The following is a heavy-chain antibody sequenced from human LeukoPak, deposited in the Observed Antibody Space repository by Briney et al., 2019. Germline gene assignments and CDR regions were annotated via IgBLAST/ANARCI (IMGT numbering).Heavy chain of an antibody. V-gene: IGHV4-61*02. Sequence: SQTLSLTCTVSGGSISSGSYYWSWIRQPAGKGLAWIGRIYTSGSTNYNPSLKSRVTISVDTSKNQFSLKLSSVTAADTAVYYCAGQGYDFWSGYRYYFDYWGQGTLVTVSS. J-gene: IGHJ4*02. CDR2: IYTSGST. D-gene: IGHD3-3*01. CDR3: AGQGYDFWSGYRYYFDY. CDR1: GGSISSGSYY.